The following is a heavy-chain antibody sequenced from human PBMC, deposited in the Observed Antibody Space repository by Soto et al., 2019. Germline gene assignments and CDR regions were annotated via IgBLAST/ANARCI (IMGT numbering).Heavy chain of an antibody. Sequence: ASVKVSCKVSGYTLTELSMHWVRQAPGKGLEWMGGFDPEDGETIYAQKFQGRVTMTEDTSTDTAYMELSSLRSEDTAVYYCATADRGFNYDLLTGYYPDYYFDYWGQGTLVTVSS. D-gene: IGHD3-9*01. CDR3: ATADRGFNYDLLTGYYPDYYFDY. CDR2: FDPEDGET. J-gene: IGHJ4*02. CDR1: GYTLTELS. V-gene: IGHV1-24*01.